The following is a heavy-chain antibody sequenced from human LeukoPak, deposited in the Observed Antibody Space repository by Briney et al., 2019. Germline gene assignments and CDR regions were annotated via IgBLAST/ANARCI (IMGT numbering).Heavy chain of an antibody. CDR2: IDPGDSST. CDR3: ARISMGGLDY. Sequence: GAPVKVSCKASGYTLTSYDINWVRQATGQGLEWMGRIDPGDSSTTYAQKFQDRVSLTTDTSTNTVFMDLSSLTSEDTAVYYCARISMGGLDYWGQGTLITVSS. V-gene: IGHV1-46*01. D-gene: IGHD3-16*01. J-gene: IGHJ4*02. CDR1: GYTLTSYD.